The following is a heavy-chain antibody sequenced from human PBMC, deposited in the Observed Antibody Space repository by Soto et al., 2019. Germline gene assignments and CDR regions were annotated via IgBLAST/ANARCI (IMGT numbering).Heavy chain of an antibody. CDR3: ARAFRSSGYNYGMDV. CDR2: IYYTGST. J-gene: IGHJ6*02. V-gene: IGHV4-59*01. Sequence: HSETLSLTCTVSGGCTRRYYWSWIRQTPGKGLEWIGYIYYTGSTNYTPSLKSRVTMSGDTSKNQFSLKLRSVTAADTAMYYCARAFRSSGYNYGMDVWGQGTLVTVSS. CDR1: GGCTRRYY. D-gene: IGHD3-22*01.